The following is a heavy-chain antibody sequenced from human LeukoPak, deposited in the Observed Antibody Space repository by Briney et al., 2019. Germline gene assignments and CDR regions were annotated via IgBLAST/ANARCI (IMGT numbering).Heavy chain of an antibody. V-gene: IGHV3-23*01. Sequence: GGSLRLSCAASGFTFSGYAMSWVRQAPGEGLEWVSGISGSGGSTYYADPVKGRFTISRHNSKNTLYLPMNSQRAHDTALYYCAKGRFEPNLVIDYWGQGTLVTVSS. D-gene: IGHD2-21*01. CDR2: ISGSGGST. CDR3: AKGRFEPNLVIDY. CDR1: GFTFSGYA. J-gene: IGHJ4*02.